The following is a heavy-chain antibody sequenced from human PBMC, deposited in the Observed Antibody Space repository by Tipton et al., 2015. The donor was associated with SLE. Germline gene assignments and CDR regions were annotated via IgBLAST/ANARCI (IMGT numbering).Heavy chain of an antibody. V-gene: IGHV4-34*01. D-gene: IGHD5-18*01. Sequence: LRLSCAVYGGSFSGYYWTWIRQPPGKGLEWIGEISHGGITNYNPSLKSRVTISVDTSKNQFSLKLSSVTAADTAVYYCARGARYSYGPTYWYFDLWGRGTLVTVSS. CDR3: ARGARYSYGPTYWYFDL. CDR1: GGSFSGYY. CDR2: ISHGGIT. J-gene: IGHJ2*01.